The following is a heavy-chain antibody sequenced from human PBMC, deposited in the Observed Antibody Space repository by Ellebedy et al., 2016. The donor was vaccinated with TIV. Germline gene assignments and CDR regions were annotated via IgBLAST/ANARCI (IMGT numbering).Heavy chain of an antibody. CDR1: EYTFTSYY. V-gene: IGHV1-69*10. Sequence: AASVKVSCKASEYTFTSYYMHWVRQAPGQGLEWMGGIIPVLETPNYAQKFQGRLTVSADKSTNTAYMELSSLTSEDTAVYYCAADLASVGQWGQGTLVIVSS. CDR2: IIPVLETP. J-gene: IGHJ1*01. CDR3: AADLASVGQ. D-gene: IGHD1-26*01.